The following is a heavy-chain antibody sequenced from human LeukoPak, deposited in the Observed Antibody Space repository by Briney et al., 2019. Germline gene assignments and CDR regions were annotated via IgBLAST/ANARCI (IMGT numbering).Heavy chain of an antibody. CDR3: ARVVESDAFDI. CDR2: INSDGSST. D-gene: IGHD2-21*01. V-gene: IGHV3-74*01. J-gene: IGHJ3*02. CDR1: GFTFSSYW. Sequence: GSLRLSCAASGFTFSSYWMHWVRQAPGKGLVWVSHINSDGSSTSYADSVKGRFTISRDNAKNTLYLQMNSLRAEDTAVYYCARVVESDAFDIWGQGTMVTVPS.